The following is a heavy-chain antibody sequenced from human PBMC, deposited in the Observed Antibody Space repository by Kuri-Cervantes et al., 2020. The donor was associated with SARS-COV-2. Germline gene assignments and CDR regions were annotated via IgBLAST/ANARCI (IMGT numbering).Heavy chain of an antibody. V-gene: IGHV4-34*01. D-gene: IGHD6-19*01. CDR3: ARGVGAAVAGTLITIYYYYGMDV. CDR2: INHSGST. CDR1: GGSFSDYY. J-gene: IGHJ6*02. Sequence: GSLRLSCAVYGGSFSDYYWSWIRQPPGKGLEWIGEINHSGSTNYNPSLKSRVTISVDTSKSQFSLKLSSVTAADTAVYYCARGVGAAVAGTLITIYYYYGMDVWGQGTTVTVSS.